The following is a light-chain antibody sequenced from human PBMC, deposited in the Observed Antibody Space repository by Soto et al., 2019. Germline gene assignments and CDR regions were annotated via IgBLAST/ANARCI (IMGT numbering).Light chain of an antibody. J-gene: IGKJ1*01. CDR3: QQHIGWPET. Sequence: EIVMTQSPATLSVSPGERATLSCRASQSVGSDLAWYQQKPGQAPRLLIYGASTRATDIPARFSGSGSGAEFTLTISSLQSEDFAVYYCQQHIGWPETFGQGTKVEIE. CDR2: GAS. CDR1: QSVGSD. V-gene: IGKV3-15*01.